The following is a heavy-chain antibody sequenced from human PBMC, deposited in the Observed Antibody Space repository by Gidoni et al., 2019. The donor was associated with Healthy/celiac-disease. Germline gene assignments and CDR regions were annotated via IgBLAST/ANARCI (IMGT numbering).Heavy chain of an antibody. CDR1: GFTFSSYE. D-gene: IGHD6-25*01. CDR3: ARDLIAATDY. Sequence: EVQLVESGGGVLQPGGSLRLSCAPSGFTFSSYEMNWVRQAPGKGLEWVSYTSSSGSPVYYADSVKGRFTISRDNAKNSLYLQMNSLRAEDTAVYYCARDLIAATDYWGQGTLVTVSS. V-gene: IGHV3-48*03. CDR2: TSSSGSPV. J-gene: IGHJ4*02.